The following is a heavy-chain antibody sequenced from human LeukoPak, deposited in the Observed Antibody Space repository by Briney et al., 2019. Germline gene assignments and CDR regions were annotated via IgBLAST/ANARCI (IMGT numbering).Heavy chain of an antibody. CDR1: GGSISSGGYS. J-gene: IGHJ6*02. CDR2: IYYSGST. CDR3: ARDLAAAGIGSGMDV. Sequence: SETLSLTCTVSGGSISSGGYSWSWIRQHPGKGLEWIGYIYYSGSTYYNPSLKSRVTISVDKSKNQFSLKLSSVTAADTAVYYCARDLAAAGIGSGMDVWGQGTTVTVSS. D-gene: IGHD6-13*01. V-gene: IGHV4-31*03.